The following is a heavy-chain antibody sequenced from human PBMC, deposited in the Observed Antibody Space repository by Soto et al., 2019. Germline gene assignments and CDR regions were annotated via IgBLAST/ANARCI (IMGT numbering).Heavy chain of an antibody. CDR3: ARPRLHCRITSCYDY. J-gene: IGHJ4*02. V-gene: IGHV1-18*01. D-gene: IGHD2-2*01. CDR1: GYTFTSYG. CDR2: ISAYNGNT. Sequence: WASVKVSCKASGYTFTSYGISWVRQAPGQGLERMGWISAYNGNTNYAQKLQGRVTMTTDTSTTAAYMELRSLGSDDTAIYYCARPRLHCRITSCYDYGGEGTWVT.